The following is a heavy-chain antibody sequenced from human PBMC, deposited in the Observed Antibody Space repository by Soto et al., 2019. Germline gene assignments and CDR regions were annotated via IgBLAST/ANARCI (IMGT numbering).Heavy chain of an antibody. CDR3: ARLAAAGRPNFDY. CDR1: GGTFSSYA. J-gene: IGHJ4*02. V-gene: IGHV1-69*01. CDR2: IIPIFGTA. D-gene: IGHD6-13*01. Sequence: QVQLVQSGAEVKKPGSSVKVSCKASGGTFSSYAISWVRQAPGQGLEWMGGIIPIFGTANYAQKFQGRVTVPADQSTSTAYMELRSLRSEDTAVYYGARLAAAGRPNFDYWGQGTLVTVSS.